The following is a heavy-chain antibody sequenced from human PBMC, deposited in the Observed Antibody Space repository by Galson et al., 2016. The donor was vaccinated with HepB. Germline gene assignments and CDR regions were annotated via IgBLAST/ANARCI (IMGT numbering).Heavy chain of an antibody. D-gene: IGHD1-26*01. CDR1: GGSITNFY. J-gene: IGHJ5*02. CDR3: ASSPSGSYIRWLDP. CDR2: IYNSGST. V-gene: IGHV4-59*01. Sequence: ETLSLTCTVSGGSITNFYWTWVRQPPGKGLEWIGYIYNSGSTNYNPSLKSRVTISVDTSKNQFSLKLSSVFAADTAVYYCASSPSGSYIRWLDPWGQGTLVTVSS.